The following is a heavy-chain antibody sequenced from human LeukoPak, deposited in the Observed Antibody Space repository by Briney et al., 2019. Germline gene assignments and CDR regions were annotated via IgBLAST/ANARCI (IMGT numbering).Heavy chain of an antibody. CDR3: ARWTNYHAFDI. D-gene: IGHD1-7*01. V-gene: IGHV3-53*01. J-gene: IGHJ3*02. Sequence: GGSLRLSCAASEFTVTYNYMTWVRQAPGKGLEWVSLLYSHGATNYADSVKGRFTISRDDSKNTVYLQMNSLRAEDTAVYYCARWTNYHAFDIWGQGTMVTVS. CDR1: EFTVTYNY. CDR2: LYSHGAT.